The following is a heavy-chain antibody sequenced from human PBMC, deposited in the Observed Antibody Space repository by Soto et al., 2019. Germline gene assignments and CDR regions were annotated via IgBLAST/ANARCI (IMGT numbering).Heavy chain of an antibody. CDR1: GGSISSSNW. J-gene: IGHJ5*02. CDR3: ARGRRYCSGGSCNNWFDP. Sequence: QVQLQESGPGLVKPSGTLSLTCAVSGGSISSSNWWSWVRQPPGKGREWIGEIYHSGSTNYNPSLKRRVTISVDKSKNQFSLKLSSVTAADTAVYYCARGRRYCSGGSCNNWFDPWGQGTLVTVSS. CDR2: IYHSGST. V-gene: IGHV4-4*02. D-gene: IGHD2-15*01.